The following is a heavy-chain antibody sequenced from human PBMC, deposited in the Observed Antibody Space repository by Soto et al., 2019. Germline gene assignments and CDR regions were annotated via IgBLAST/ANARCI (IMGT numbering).Heavy chain of an antibody. D-gene: IGHD3-16*01. CDR2: IKSKTDGGTT. Sequence: EVQLVESGGGLVKPGGSLRLSCAVSGFTLTNVWMNWVRQAPGKGLEWVGRIKSKTDGGTTDYAAPVKGRFTISRDDSKNTLYMQMNSRKTEDTAVYYCSHVYGGYFGPWGQETLVTVSS. J-gene: IGHJ5*02. CDR3: SHVYGGYFGP. CDR1: GFTLTNVW. V-gene: IGHV3-15*07.